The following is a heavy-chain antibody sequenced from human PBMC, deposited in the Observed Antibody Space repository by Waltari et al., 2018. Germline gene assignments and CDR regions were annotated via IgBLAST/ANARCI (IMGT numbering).Heavy chain of an antibody. CDR1: GGSISSGGSY. D-gene: IGHD3-3*01. J-gene: IGHJ6*03. CDR3: ARDYYDFWSGYNYYMDV. V-gene: IGHV4-31*03. Sequence: QVQLQESGPGLVKPSQTLSLTCPVSGGSISSGGSYWTWIRPHQGKGLEWIGYIYYSGSTYYNPSLKSRVTISVDTSKNQFSLKLSSVTAADTAVYYCARDYYDFWSGYNYYMDVWGKGTTVTVSS. CDR2: IYYSGST.